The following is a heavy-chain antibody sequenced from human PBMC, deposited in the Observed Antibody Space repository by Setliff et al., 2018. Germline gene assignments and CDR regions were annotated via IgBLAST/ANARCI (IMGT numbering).Heavy chain of an antibody. CDR3: ARDKAKWLVFNRWFDP. J-gene: IGHJ5*02. CDR2: ISAYNANT. V-gene: IGHV1-18*01. D-gene: IGHD6-19*01. Sequence: ASVKVSCKSSGYTFTSYGISWVRQAPGQGLEWMGWISAYNANTNYAQKLQGRVTMTTDTSTSTAYMELRSLRSDDTAVYYCARDKAKWLVFNRWFDPWGQGTLVTVSS. CDR1: GYTFTSYG.